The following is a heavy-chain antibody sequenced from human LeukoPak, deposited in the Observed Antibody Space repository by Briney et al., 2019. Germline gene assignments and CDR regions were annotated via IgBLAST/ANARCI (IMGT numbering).Heavy chain of an antibody. CDR3: ARVYSSSWYPPFGMDV. CDR1: GGTFTSYY. V-gene: IGHV1-46*01. D-gene: IGHD6-13*01. J-gene: IGHJ6*02. CDR2: INPSGGST. Sequence: GASVKVSCKASGGTFTSYYMHWVRQAPGQGLEWMGIINPSGGSTSYAQKFQGRVTMTRDTSTSTVYMELSSLRSEDTAVYYCARVYSSSWYPPFGMDVWGQGTTVTVSS.